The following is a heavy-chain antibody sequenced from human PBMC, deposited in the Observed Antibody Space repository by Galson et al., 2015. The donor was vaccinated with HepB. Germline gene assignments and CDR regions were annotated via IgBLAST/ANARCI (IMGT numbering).Heavy chain of an antibody. CDR2: ITSDSTYF. CDR1: GFTFSNYR. D-gene: IGHD5-12*01. J-gene: IGHJ6*02. CDR3: ARETITNYAMDV. Sequence: SLRLSCAASGFTFSNYRMNWVRQAPGKGLDWVASITSDSTYFYYGESLEGRFTISRDNAKNSLSLQMSSLRADDTAVYYCARETITNYAMDVWGQGTTVTVSS. V-gene: IGHV3-21*01.